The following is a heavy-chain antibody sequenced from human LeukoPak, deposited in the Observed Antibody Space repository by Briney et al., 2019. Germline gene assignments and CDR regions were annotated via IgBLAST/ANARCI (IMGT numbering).Heavy chain of an antibody. V-gene: IGHV3-7*01. D-gene: IGHD2-15*01. CDR1: GFTFSHLW. Sequence: GGSLRLSCAASGFTFSHLWMSWVCQAPGKGLEWVAYIKKTGGETYYVDSVKGRFTITRDNTRSSLFLQMYSLRAEDTAVYFCAREDGYCSGGNCYSYFDSWGQGTLVTVSS. CDR3: AREDGYCSGGNCYSYFDS. J-gene: IGHJ4*02. CDR2: IKKTGGET.